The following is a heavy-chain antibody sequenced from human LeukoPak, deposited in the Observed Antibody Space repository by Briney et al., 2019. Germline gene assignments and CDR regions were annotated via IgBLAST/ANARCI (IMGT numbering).Heavy chain of an antibody. CDR3: ARDRRPSSDYYLDAFDI. D-gene: IGHD3-22*01. CDR2: INTNTGNP. CDR1: KDTFNLYG. V-gene: IGHV7-4-1*01. Sequence: GASVKVSCKASKDTFNLYGLNWVRQAPGQGLEWMGWINTNTGNPTYGQGFTGRFVFSLDTSVSTAYLQIRSLKAEDTAVYYCARDRRPSSDYYLDAFDIWGQGTMVTVSS. J-gene: IGHJ3*02.